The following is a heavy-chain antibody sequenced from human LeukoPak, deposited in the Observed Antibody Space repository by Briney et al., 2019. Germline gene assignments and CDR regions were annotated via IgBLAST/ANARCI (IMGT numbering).Heavy chain of an antibody. J-gene: IGHJ6*01. CDR2: IYSGGST. D-gene: IGHD4-17*01. CDR3: ARLRFPYGMDV. CDR1: GFTDSSNY. V-gene: IGHV3-53*01. Sequence: PGGSLRLSCAASGFTDSSNYMSWVRQAPGKGLEWVSVIYSGGSTYYADSVKGRFTVSRDNSKHTLYLQMNSLRAEDTAVYYCARLRFPYGMDVWGQGTTVTVSS.